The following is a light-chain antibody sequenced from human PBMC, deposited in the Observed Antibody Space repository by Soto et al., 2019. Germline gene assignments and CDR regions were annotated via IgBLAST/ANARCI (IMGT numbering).Light chain of an antibody. CDR2: DAS. J-gene: IGKJ1*01. Sequence: PGERATLSCRASQSVSSYLAWYQQKPGQAPRLLIYDASNRATGIPARFSGSRSGTEFTLTISSLQSEDFAVYYCQQYNNWPPATFGQGTKVDIK. CDR1: QSVSSY. CDR3: QQYNNWPPAT. V-gene: IGKV3D-15*01.